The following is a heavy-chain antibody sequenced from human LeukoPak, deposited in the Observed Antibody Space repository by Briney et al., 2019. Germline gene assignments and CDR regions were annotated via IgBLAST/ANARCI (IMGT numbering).Heavy chain of an antibody. CDR3: AKEGRSLQSY. D-gene: IGHD5-24*01. CDR2: IKDDGTET. CDR1: GFMSSSNW. Sequence: GGSLRLSCAASGFMSSSNWMSWVRLAPGKGLEWVANIKDDGTETYYVDSVKGRFTVSRDNAKNSLYLQMNSLRVEDTAVYYCAKEGRSLQSYWGQGTLVTVSS. V-gene: IGHV3-7*03. J-gene: IGHJ4*02.